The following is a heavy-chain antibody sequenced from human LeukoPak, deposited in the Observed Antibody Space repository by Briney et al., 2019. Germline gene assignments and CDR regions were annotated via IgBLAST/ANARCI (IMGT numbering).Heavy chain of an antibody. D-gene: IGHD6-13*01. CDR1: GYSFTGHY. Sequence: ASVKVSCKASGYSFTGHYMHWVRQAPGHGPEWMGWSNPNSGGTNYALKFQGRVTMTSDTSISTAYMELRRLRSDDTAVYYCVRDSSSWYRYYRGVYWGQGTLVTVSS. J-gene: IGHJ4*02. CDR2: SNPNSGGT. V-gene: IGHV1-2*02. CDR3: VRDSSSWYRYYRGVY.